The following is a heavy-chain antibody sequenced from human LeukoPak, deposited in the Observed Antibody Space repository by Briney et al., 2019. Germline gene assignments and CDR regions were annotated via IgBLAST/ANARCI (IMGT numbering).Heavy chain of an antibody. J-gene: IGHJ4*02. CDR1: GFNFSNAW. CDR3: TAFLGYCSGGSCFADY. CDR2: IKSKTDGGTT. Sequence: GGSLRLSCAASGFNFSNAWMSWVRQAPGKGLEWVGCIKSKTDGGTTDYAAPVKGRFTISRDDSKNTLYLQMNSLKTEDTAVYYCTAFLGYCSGGSCFADYWGQGTLVTVSS. D-gene: IGHD2-15*01. V-gene: IGHV3-15*01.